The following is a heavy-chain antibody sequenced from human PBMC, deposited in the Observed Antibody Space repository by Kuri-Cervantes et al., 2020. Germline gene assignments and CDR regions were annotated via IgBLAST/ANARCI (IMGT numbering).Heavy chain of an antibody. Sequence: GGSLRLSCAASGFTFDDYAMHWVRQAPGKGLEWVSGISWSSGSIGYADSVKGRFTISRDNAKNSLYLQLNSLRAEDTAVYYCARDDDFWSAGMYYFDYWGQGTLVTVSS. J-gene: IGHJ4*02. D-gene: IGHD3-3*01. CDR1: GFTFDDYA. CDR2: ISWSSGSI. CDR3: ARDDDFWSAGMYYFDY. V-gene: IGHV3-9*01.